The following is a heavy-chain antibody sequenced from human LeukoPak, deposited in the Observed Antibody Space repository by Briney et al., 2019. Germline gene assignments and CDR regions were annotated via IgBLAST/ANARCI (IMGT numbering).Heavy chain of an antibody. CDR2: ISSSGTTI. Sequence: GGSLRLSCAASGFTFSTYSMNWVRQAPGEGLEWVSYISSSGTTIYYADSVKGRFTISRDNARNSLYLQMTSLTDEDTAVYFCARERVAVPSSSFDYWGQGTLVTVSS. V-gene: IGHV3-48*02. J-gene: IGHJ4*02. CDR1: GFTFSTYS. CDR3: ARERVAVPSSSFDY. D-gene: IGHD6-19*01.